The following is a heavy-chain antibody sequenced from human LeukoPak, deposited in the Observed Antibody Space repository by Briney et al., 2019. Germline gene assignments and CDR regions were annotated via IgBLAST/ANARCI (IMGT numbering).Heavy chain of an antibody. Sequence: GESLKISCKGSGYSFTSSWIGWVRQMPGKGLEWMGIIYPGDSDTRYSPSFQGQVTISADMSISTAYLQWSSLKASDAAMYYCARHPICTSTDCYKGGSFDYWGQGTLVTVSS. D-gene: IGHD2-2*02. V-gene: IGHV5-51*01. CDR3: ARHPICTSTDCYKGGSFDY. CDR2: IYPGDSDT. CDR1: GYSFTSSW. J-gene: IGHJ4*02.